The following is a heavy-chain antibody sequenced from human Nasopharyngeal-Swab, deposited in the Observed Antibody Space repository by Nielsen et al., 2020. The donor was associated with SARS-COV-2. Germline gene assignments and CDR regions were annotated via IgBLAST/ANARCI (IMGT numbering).Heavy chain of an antibody. Sequence: GGSLRLSCAASGFTFSSYWMHWVRQAPGKGLVWVSRINSDGSSTSYADSVKGRFTISRDNAKNTLYLQMNSLRAEDTAVYYCARDRGSSWYDPLFYYYYGMDVWGQGTTVTVSS. CDR3: ARDRGSSWYDPLFYYYYGMDV. V-gene: IGHV3-74*01. J-gene: IGHJ6*02. CDR2: INSDGSST. D-gene: IGHD6-13*01. CDR1: GFTFSSYW.